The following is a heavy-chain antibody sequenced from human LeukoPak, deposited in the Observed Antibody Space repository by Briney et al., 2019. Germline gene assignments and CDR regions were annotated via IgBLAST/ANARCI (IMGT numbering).Heavy chain of an antibody. J-gene: IGHJ3*02. CDR3: AKEGRFYDSSGYYSGAFDI. D-gene: IGHD3-22*01. V-gene: IGHV3-23*01. CDR2: ISGSGGST. Sequence: GGSLRLSCAASGFTFSSYAMSWVRQAPGKWLEWVSAISGSGGSTYYADSVKGRFTISRDNSKNTLYLQMNSLRAEDTAVYYCAKEGRFYDSSGYYSGAFDIWGQGTMVTVSS. CDR1: GFTFSSYA.